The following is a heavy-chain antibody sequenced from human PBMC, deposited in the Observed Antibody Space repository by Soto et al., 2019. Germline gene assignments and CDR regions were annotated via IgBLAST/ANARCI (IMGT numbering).Heavy chain of an antibody. V-gene: IGHV4-39*01. J-gene: IGHJ6*02. CDR3: ARPEQWLGWGMDV. D-gene: IGHD6-19*01. Sequence: SETLSLTCAVSGGSISSGGYYWGWIRQPPGKGLEWIGSIYYSGSTYYNPSLKSRVTISVDTSKNQFSLKLSSVTAADTAVYYCARPEQWLGWGMDVWGQGTTVTVSS. CDR2: IYYSGST. CDR1: GGSISSGGYY.